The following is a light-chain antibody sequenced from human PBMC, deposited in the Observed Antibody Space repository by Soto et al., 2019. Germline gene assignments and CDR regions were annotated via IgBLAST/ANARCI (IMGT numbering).Light chain of an antibody. J-gene: IGLJ1*01. Sequence: HSALTQPASVSGSPGQSITISCTGTSSDVGGYNYVSWYQQHPGKAPKLMIYEVSNRPSGVSNRFSGSKSGNTASLTISGLQAEDEADYYSSSYTSSSTPYVFGTGTKVTVL. CDR1: SSDVGGYNY. CDR2: EVS. CDR3: SSYTSSSTPYV. V-gene: IGLV2-14*01.